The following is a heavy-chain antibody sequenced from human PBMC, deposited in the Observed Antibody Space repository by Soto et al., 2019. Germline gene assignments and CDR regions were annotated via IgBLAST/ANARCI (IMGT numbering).Heavy chain of an antibody. CDR2: ISGSGVIK. CDR1: GFTFSKYA. CDR3: AKDLTSMVRVVLPSP. J-gene: IGHJ5*02. Sequence: EVQLLQSGGGWVQPGGSLRLSCAASGFTFSKYAMAWVRQAPGKGLEGVSSISGSGVIKYYADSEQGRFTISRDNSNNTLSVQMNSLRVEDTAIYYCAKDLTSMVRVVLPSPWGQGILVTVSS. V-gene: IGHV3-23*01. D-gene: IGHD3-10*01.